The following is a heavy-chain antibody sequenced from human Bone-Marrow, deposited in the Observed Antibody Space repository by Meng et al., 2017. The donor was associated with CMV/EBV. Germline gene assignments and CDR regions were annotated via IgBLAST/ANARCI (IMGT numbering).Heavy chain of an antibody. D-gene: IGHD6-13*01. CDR3: AKAPTAGPDY. CDR1: GFIFNTYG. Sequence: GESLKISCAASGFIFNTYGMHWVRQAPGKGLEWVSAISGSGGSTYYADSVKGRFTISRDNSKNTLYLQMNSLRAEDTAVYYCAKAPTAGPDYWGQGTLVTVSS. J-gene: IGHJ4*02. V-gene: IGHV3-23*01. CDR2: ISGSGGST.